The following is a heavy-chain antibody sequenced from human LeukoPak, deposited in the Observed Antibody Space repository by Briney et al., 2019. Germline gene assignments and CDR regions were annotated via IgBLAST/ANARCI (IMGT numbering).Heavy chain of an antibody. Sequence: PGGSLRLSCAASGFTFSNYAMHWVRQAPGKGLEWVAVTSYDGSNKFHADSVQGRFTISRDNSIHTLYLQMNSLRAEDTAVYYCAKSGEGIQLWLLLDYWGQGTLVTVSS. D-gene: IGHD5-18*01. CDR2: TSYDGSNK. J-gene: IGHJ4*02. CDR3: AKSGEGIQLWLLLDY. CDR1: GFTFSNYA. V-gene: IGHV3-30*04.